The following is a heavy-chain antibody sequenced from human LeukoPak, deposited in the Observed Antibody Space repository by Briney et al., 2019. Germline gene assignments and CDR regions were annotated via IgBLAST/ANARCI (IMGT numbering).Heavy chain of an antibody. CDR2: ISAYNGNT. D-gene: IGHD2-2*01. V-gene: IGHV1-18*01. Sequence: ASVKVSCKASGYTFTSYGISWVRQAPGQGLEWMGWISAYNGNTNYAQKLQGRVTMTTDTSTSTAYMELRSLRSDDTAVYYCAGVGCSSTSCSLDYYYGMDVWGQGTTVTVSS. J-gene: IGHJ6*02. CDR3: AGVGCSSTSCSLDYYYGMDV. CDR1: GYTFTSYG.